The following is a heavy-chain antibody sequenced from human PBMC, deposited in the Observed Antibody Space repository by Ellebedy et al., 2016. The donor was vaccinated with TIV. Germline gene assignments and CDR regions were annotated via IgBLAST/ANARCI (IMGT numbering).Heavy chain of an antibody. V-gene: IGHV3-7*01. J-gene: IGHJ6*02. CDR3: ARTGSDWDTYYYYYGMDV. CDR2: INQDGSEK. Sequence: GGSLRLXXEASGFDFGSFWMSWVRQAPGKGLEWVANINQDGSEKYYVDSVKGRFIISRDNAKNSLYLEVNSLRGEDTAVYYCARTGSDWDTYYYYYGMDVWGQGTTVTVSS. D-gene: IGHD1/OR15-1a*01. CDR1: GFDFGSFW.